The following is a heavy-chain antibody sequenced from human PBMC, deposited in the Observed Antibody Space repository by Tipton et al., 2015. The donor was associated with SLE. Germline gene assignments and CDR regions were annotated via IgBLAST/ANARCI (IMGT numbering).Heavy chain of an antibody. Sequence: SLRLSCAASGFTFSDYYMSWIRQAPGKGLEWVSAISGSGGSTYYADSVKGRFTISRDNSKNTLYLQMNSLRAEDTAVYYCVVAATPRWFDPWGQGTLVTVSS. J-gene: IGHJ5*02. CDR2: ISGSGGST. V-gene: IGHV3-23*01. D-gene: IGHD2-15*01. CDR3: VVAATPRWFDP. CDR1: GFTFSDYY.